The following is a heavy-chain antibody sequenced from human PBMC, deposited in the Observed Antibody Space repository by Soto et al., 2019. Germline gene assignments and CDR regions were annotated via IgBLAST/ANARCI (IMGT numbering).Heavy chain of an antibody. CDR2: ISGSGGST. J-gene: IGHJ4*02. V-gene: IGHV3-23*01. Sequence: GGSLRLSCAASGFTFSSYDMSWVRQSPVKGLEWVSAISGSGGSTYYADSVKGRFTISRDNSKNTLYLKMNSLRAEDTAVYYCAKAYDSSGYWSYFDYWGQGTLVTVSS. D-gene: IGHD3-22*01. CDR1: GFTFSSYD. CDR3: AKAYDSSGYWSYFDY.